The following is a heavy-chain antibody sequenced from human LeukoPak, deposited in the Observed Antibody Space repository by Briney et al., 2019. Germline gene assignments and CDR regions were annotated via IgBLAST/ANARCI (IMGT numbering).Heavy chain of an antibody. CDR1: GGSISSYY. J-gene: IGHJ4*02. Sequence: ETLSLTCTVPGGSISSYYWSWIRQPAGKGLEWIGRIYASGSTNYNPSLKSRVTMSVDTSKNQFFLKVSSVIVADTAVYYCARESSSYTYRSLDYWGQGTLVTVSS. CDR2: IYASGST. V-gene: IGHV4-4*07. D-gene: IGHD2-2*02. CDR3: ARESSSYTYRSLDY.